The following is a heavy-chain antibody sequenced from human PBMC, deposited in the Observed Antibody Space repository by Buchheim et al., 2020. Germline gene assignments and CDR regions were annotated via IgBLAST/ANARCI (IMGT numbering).Heavy chain of an antibody. J-gene: IGHJ4*02. V-gene: IGHV3-30-3*01. D-gene: IGHD3-10*01. Sequence: QVQLVESGGGVVQPGKSLRLSCVASGFTFSSYAMHWVRQGPGKGLEWVAVISHDGSDFYHADSVKGRFTISRDNSKNTLFLQRDSLRAEDTAVYYCANVYGSGSYYNTHFNYWGQGTL. CDR3: ANVYGSGSYYNTHFNY. CDR1: GFTFSSYA. CDR2: ISHDGSDF.